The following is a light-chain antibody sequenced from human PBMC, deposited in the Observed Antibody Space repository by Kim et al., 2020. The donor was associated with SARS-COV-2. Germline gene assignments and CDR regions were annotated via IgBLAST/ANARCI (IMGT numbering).Light chain of an antibody. V-gene: IGKV3-11*01. CDR2: DAS. CDR1: QSVSSY. Sequence: STGERATLSCRASQSVSSYLAWYQQKPGQAPRLLIYDASNRATGIPARFSGSGSGTDFTLTISTLEPEDFAVYYCQQRSNWPRLTFGGGTKVDIK. J-gene: IGKJ4*01. CDR3: QQRSNWPRLT.